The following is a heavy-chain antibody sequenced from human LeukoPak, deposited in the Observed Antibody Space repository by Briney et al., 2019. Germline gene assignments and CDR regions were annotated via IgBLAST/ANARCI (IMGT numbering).Heavy chain of an antibody. J-gene: IGHJ6*03. CDR3: ARGRQDVTMIVVAMTAVSYYLDV. Sequence: SETLSLTCAVYGGSFSGHYWTWIRQPPEKGLEWIGEINPSGSTNYNLSLKSRVTISVDTSKNQFSLELSSVTAADTAVYYCARGRQDVTMIVVAMTAVSYYLDVWGKGTTVTVS. V-gene: IGHV4-34*01. CDR2: INPSGST. CDR1: GGSFSGHY. D-gene: IGHD3-22*01.